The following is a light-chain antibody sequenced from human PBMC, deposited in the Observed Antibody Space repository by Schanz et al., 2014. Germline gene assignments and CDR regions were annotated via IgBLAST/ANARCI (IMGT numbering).Light chain of an antibody. Sequence: QSALTQPRSVSGSPGQSITISCTGTSSDVGSYNLVSWYQQHPGKAPKLMIFEGTQRPSGVSNRFSGSKSGNTASLTISGLQAEDEADYYCSSYTPSSTTLYVFGTGTKLTVL. CDR1: SSDVGSYNL. J-gene: IGLJ1*01. CDR3: SSYTPSSTTLYV. V-gene: IGLV2-14*02. CDR2: EGT.